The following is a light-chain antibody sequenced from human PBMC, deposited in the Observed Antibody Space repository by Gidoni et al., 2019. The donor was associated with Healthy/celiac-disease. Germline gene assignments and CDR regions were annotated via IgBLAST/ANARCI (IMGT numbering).Light chain of an antibody. CDR2: AAS. J-gene: IGKJ1*01. Sequence: DIQMTQSPSSLSASVGDRVTITCRASQSISSYLNWYQQKPGKAPKLLIYAASSLQSGVPSRFSGSGSGTDFTLTISSLQPKDFATYYCQQSYSTVWTFXQXTKVEIK. V-gene: IGKV1-39*01. CDR1: QSISSY. CDR3: QQSYSTVWT.